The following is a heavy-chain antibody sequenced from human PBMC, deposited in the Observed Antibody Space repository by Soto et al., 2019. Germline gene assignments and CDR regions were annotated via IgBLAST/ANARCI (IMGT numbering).Heavy chain of an antibody. CDR2: ISGSGGST. Sequence: GGSLRLSCAASGFTFSSYAMSWVRQAPGKGLEWVSAISGSGGSTYYADSVKGRFTISRDNSKNTLYLQMNSLRAEDTAVYYCAKLESAGLWFGELLSIDRFDYWGQGILVTVSS. CDR1: GFTFSSYA. V-gene: IGHV3-23*01. CDR3: AKLESAGLWFGELLSIDRFDY. J-gene: IGHJ4*02. D-gene: IGHD3-10*01.